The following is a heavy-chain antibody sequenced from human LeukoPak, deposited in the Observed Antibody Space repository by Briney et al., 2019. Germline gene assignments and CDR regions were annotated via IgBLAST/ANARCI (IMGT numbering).Heavy chain of an antibody. V-gene: IGHV3-30*04. CDR3: AVSLSLFTMVRGVLDY. Sequence: PGRSLRHSCAASGFTVSSYAMHWVRQAPGKGLEWVAVISYDGSNKYYADSVKGRFTISRDNSKKTLYLQMNSLGAEDTAVYYCAVSLSLFTMVRGVLDYWGQGTLVTVSS. J-gene: IGHJ4*02. CDR1: GFTVSSYA. D-gene: IGHD3-10*01. CDR2: ISYDGSNK.